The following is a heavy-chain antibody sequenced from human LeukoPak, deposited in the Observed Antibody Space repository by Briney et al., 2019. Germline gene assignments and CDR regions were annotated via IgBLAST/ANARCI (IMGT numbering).Heavy chain of an antibody. CDR2: IKQDGSEK. CDR1: GFTFDSHT. CDR3: ASWGEGALDN. V-gene: IGHV3-7*01. J-gene: IGHJ4*02. D-gene: IGHD1-26*01. Sequence: GGSLRLSCAASGFTFDSHTVIWVRQAPGKGLEWVANIKQDGSEKYYVDSVKGRFTISRDNAKKSLYLQMNSLRVEDTGVYYCASWGEGALDNWGQGTLVTVSS.